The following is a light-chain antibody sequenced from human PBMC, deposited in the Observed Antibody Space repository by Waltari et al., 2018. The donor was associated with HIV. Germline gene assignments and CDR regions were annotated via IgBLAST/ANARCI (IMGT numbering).Light chain of an antibody. CDR2: RNN. V-gene: IGLV1-47*01. J-gene: IGLJ2*01. CDR1: SSTIGRHY. Sequence: QSVLTQPPSASGTPGQRVTISCSGSSSTIGRHYVPWYPQLPGTTPKLLIYRNNQRPSGVPDRFSGSKSGTSASLAISGLRSEHEADYYCAAWDDSLRGVVFGGGTKLTVL. CDR3: AAWDDSLRGVV.